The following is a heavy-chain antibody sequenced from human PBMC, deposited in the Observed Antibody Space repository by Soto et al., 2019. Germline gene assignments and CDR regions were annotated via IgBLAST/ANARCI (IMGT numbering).Heavy chain of an antibody. V-gene: IGHV5-51*01. D-gene: IGHD6-19*01. Sequence: GESLKIFCKGAGYSFTSYWIGWVRQMPGKGLEWMRIIYPGDSDTRYSPSFQGQVTISADKSISTAYLQWSSLKASDTAIYYCARPREAGKNYYGVDVWGQGTTVTVSS. CDR3: ARPREAGKNYYGVDV. J-gene: IGHJ6*02. CDR2: IYPGDSDT. CDR1: GYSFTSYW.